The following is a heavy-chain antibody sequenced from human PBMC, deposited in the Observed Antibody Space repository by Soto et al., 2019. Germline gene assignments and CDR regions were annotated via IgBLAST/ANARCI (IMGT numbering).Heavy chain of an antibody. CDR2: ISGSGAST. D-gene: IGHD2-15*01. V-gene: IGHV3-23*01. Sequence: PGGSLRLSCAASGFTFSSYAMIWVRQAPGKGLEWVSFISGSGASTYYADSVKGRFTISRDNSKNTLYLQMTSLRVEDTAVYYCANQVATGHWGQGTLVTVSS. CDR3: ANQVATGH. CDR1: GFTFSSYA. J-gene: IGHJ4*02.